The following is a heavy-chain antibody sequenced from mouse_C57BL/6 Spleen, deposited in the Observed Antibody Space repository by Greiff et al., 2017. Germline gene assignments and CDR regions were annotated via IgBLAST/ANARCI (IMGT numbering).Heavy chain of an antibody. CDR2: IYPSDSET. V-gene: IGHV1-61*01. J-gene: IGHJ2*01. CDR3: ARRSNYHFDY. CDR1: GYTFTSYW. D-gene: IGHD2-5*01. Sequence: QVQLQQPGAELVRPGSSVKLSCKASGYTFTSYWMDWVKQRPGQGLEWIGNIYPSDSETHYNQKFKDKATLTVDKSSSTAYMQLSSLTSEDSAVYYCARRSNYHFDYWGQGTTLTVSS.